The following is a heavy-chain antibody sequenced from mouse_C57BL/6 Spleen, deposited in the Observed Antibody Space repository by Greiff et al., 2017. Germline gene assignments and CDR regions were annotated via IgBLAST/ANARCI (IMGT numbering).Heavy chain of an antibody. J-gene: IGHJ4*01. CDR2: IDPSDSYT. CDR3: ARMGGDAMYY. V-gene: IGHV1-69*01. CDR1: GYTFTSYW. Sequence: QVQLQQPGAELVMPGASVKLSCKASGYTFTSYWMHWVKQRPGQGLEWIGEIDPSDSYTNYNQKFKGKSTLTVDKSSSTAYMQLSSLTSEDSAVYYCARMGGDAMYYWGQGTSVTVSS. D-gene: IGHD2-3*01.